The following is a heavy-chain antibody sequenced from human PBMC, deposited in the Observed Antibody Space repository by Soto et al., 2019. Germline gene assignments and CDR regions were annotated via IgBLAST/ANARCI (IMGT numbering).Heavy chain of an antibody. Sequence: QITLKESAPPLVQPTQPLTLRCTFSGFSLSPVGVGVGWIRPPPGKALEWIAVIYWDNDKRYNPSLSNRLSINKARSGNQVVVTMINMEPVDTGTYYCAHLPLPYGGVIGLDAFDIWGQGTLLPVSS. J-gene: IGHJ3*02. D-gene: IGHD3-16*02. CDR2: IYWDNDK. CDR3: AHLPLPYGGVIGLDAFDI. V-gene: IGHV2-5*02. CDR1: GFSLSPVGVG.